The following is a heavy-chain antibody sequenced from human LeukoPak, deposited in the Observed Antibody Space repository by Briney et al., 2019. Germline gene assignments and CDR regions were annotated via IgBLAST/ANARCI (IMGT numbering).Heavy chain of an antibody. Sequence: GGSLRLSCAASGFTFSSYSMNWVRQAPGKGLEWVSYISSSSTTIYYADSVKGRFTISRDNAKNSLYLQMNSLRVEDTAVYYCATVSRARGSSWLSEPPDLTDYYGMDVWGQGTTVTVSS. J-gene: IGHJ6*02. V-gene: IGHV3-48*04. CDR3: ATVSRARGSSWLSEPPDLTDYYGMDV. CDR1: GFTFSSYS. CDR2: ISSSSTTI. D-gene: IGHD6-13*01.